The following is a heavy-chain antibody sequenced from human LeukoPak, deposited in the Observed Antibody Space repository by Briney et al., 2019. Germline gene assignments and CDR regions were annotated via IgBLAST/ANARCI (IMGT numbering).Heavy chain of an antibody. CDR2: IIPIFGRA. CDR3: ARGDYDFWSGYPTQTNWFDP. CDR1: GGTFNSYA. Sequence: SVKVSCKASGGTFNSYAISWVRQAPGQGLECMGGIIPIFGRANDAQKFQGRVTITTDESTSTAYMELSSLRSEDTAVYYCARGDYDFWSGYPTQTNWFDPWGQGTLVTVSS. J-gene: IGHJ5*02. D-gene: IGHD3-3*01. V-gene: IGHV1-69*05.